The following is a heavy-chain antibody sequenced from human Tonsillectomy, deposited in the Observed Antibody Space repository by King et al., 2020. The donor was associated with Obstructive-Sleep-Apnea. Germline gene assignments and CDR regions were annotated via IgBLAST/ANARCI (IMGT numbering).Heavy chain of an antibody. Sequence: VQLVESGGGLVQPGRSLRLSCAASGFNFDDYAMHWVRQAPGKGLEWVSGISWNSGRIGYADSVKGRFTISRDNAKNSLYLQMNSLRVVDTAFYYCAKDKAANYFYGMDVWGQGTTVTVSS. CDR3: AKDKAANYFYGMDV. J-gene: IGHJ6*02. CDR2: ISWNSGRI. V-gene: IGHV3-9*01. CDR1: GFNFDDYA. D-gene: IGHD2-15*01.